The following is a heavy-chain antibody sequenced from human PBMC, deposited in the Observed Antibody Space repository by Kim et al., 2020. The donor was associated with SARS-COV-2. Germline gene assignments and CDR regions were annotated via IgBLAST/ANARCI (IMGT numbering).Heavy chain of an antibody. CDR2: INHSGST. V-gene: IGHV4-34*01. CDR3: ARGRGHYYGSGSYFDY. J-gene: IGHJ4*02. Sequence: SETLSLTCAVYGGSFSGYYWSWIRQPPGKGLEWIGEINHSGSTNYNPSLKSRVTISVDTSKNQFSLKLSSVTAADTAVYYCARGRGHYYGSGSYFDYWGQGILVTVSS. D-gene: IGHD3-10*01. CDR1: GGSFSGYY.